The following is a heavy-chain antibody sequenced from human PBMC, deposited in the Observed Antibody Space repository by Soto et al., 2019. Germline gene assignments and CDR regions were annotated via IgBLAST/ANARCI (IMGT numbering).Heavy chain of an antibody. V-gene: IGHV3-15*01. CDR3: TTDLNPRYCSGSSCYSGQHGMDV. J-gene: IGHJ6*02. CDR1: GFAFSGAY. CDR2: IKSKTDGGTA. D-gene: IGHD2-15*01. Sequence: EVQLVESGGGLVKPGGSLRLSCAASGFAFSGAYMNWVRQAPGKGPEWVAHIKSKTDGGTANYAAAVKGRFTISRDDSENTLYLQMNSLKTEDTAVYYCTTDLNPRYCSGSSCYSGQHGMDVWGQGTTVTVSS.